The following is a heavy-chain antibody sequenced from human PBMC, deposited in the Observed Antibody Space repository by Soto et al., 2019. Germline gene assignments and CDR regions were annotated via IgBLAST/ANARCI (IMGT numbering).Heavy chain of an antibody. Sequence: PSETLSLTCSVSGASISTYFWSWLRQPAGKGLEWIGRISTRGTTNDSPSLKSRVTMSMDTSRNRFSLKLISVTAADTAVYYCARTLLRDKTGDVDIWGQGT. J-gene: IGHJ3*02. CDR1: GASISTYF. CDR3: ARTLLRDKTGDVDI. D-gene: IGHD1-26*01. CDR2: ISTRGTT. V-gene: IGHV4-4*07.